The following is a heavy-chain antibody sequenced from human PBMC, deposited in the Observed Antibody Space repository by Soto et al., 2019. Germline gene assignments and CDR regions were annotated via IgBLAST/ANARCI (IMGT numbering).Heavy chain of an antibody. J-gene: IGHJ4*02. CDR2: IYYSGST. CDR1: GGSISSSSYY. V-gene: IGHV4-39*01. Sequence: PSETLSLTCTVSGGSISSSSYYWGWIRQPPGKGLEWIGSIYYSGSTYYNPSLKSRVTISVDTSKNQFSLKLSSVTAADTAVYYCARHRGQSGLDYWGQGTLVTV. CDR3: ARHRGQSGLDY. D-gene: IGHD4-4*01.